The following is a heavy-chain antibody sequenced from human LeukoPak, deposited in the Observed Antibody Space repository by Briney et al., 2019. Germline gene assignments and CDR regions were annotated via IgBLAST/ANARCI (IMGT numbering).Heavy chain of an antibody. V-gene: IGHV3-21*04. J-gene: IGHJ6*03. CDR3: AKGIYGSGSYYSNYYYNMDV. Sequence: GGSLRLSCAASGFTFSSYSMNWVRQAPGKGLEWVSSISSSSSYIYYADSVKGRFTISRDNSKNTLYLQMNSLRAEDTAVYYCAKGIYGSGSYYSNYYYNMDVWGKGTTVTFSS. CDR2: ISSSSSYI. D-gene: IGHD3-10*01. CDR1: GFTFSSYS.